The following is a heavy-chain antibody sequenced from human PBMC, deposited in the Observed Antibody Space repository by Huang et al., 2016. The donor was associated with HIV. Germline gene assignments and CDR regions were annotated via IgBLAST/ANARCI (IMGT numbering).Heavy chain of an antibody. CDR3: ATGFDVFFDF. J-gene: IGHJ4*02. CDR1: EYTLPELS. CDR2: VDPEIGET. Sequence: QVQLVQSRAEVKKPGASVKVSCTVSEYTLPELSIHWVRQPPGKGLEWMGGVDPEIGETIYEQKFQGRVTMTEETATETAFMELSGLRPEDTAVYYCATGFDVFFDFWGQGTLVTVSS. D-gene: IGHD3-9*01. V-gene: IGHV1-24*01.